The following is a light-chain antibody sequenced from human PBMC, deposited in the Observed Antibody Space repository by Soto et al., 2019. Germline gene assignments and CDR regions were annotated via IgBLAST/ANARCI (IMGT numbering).Light chain of an antibody. J-gene: IGKJ1*01. CDR3: QQYGSLPGT. V-gene: IGKV3-20*01. Sequence: EIVLTQSPGTLSLSPGERATLSCRASQSVSSSYLAWYQQKPGQAPRLLIYGASSRATGIPDRFSGSGSGTECTLTISRLEPEDFAVYYCQQYGSLPGTFGQGTKVEIK. CDR1: QSVSSSY. CDR2: GAS.